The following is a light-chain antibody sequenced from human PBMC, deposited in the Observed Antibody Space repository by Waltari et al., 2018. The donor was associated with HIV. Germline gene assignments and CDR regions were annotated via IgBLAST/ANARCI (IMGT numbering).Light chain of an antibody. CDR1: QSIRSY. Sequence: DIQMTHSPSSLSASVVDRVTISCRSGQSIRSYLNWYQQKPGKAPKLLIYAASSLQSGVPSRFSGSASGTDFTLTISSLQPEDFATYYCQQSYDAPYTFGQGTKLEIK. CDR3: QQSYDAPYT. J-gene: IGKJ2*01. V-gene: IGKV1-39*01. CDR2: AAS.